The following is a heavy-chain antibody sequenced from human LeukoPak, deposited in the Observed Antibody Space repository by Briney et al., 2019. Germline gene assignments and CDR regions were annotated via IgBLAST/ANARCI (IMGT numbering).Heavy chain of an antibody. Sequence: SQTLSLTCAISGDSVSSNSAAWNWIRQSPSRGLEWLGRTYYRSKWYNDYAVSVKSRITISPDTSKNQFSLQLNSVTPEDTAVYYCARGYSSSWYYQYYFDYWGQGTLVTVSS. CDR3: ARGYSSSWYYQYYFDY. J-gene: IGHJ4*02. D-gene: IGHD6-13*01. CDR1: GDSVSSNSAA. V-gene: IGHV6-1*01. CDR2: TYYRSKWYN.